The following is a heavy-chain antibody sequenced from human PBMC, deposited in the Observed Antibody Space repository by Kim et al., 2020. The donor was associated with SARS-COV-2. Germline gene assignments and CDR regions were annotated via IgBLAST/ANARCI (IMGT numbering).Heavy chain of an antibody. D-gene: IGHD5-18*01. Sequence: SETLSLTCAVYGGSFSGYYWSWIRQPPGKGLEWIGEINHSGSTNYNPSLKSRVTISVDTSKNQFSLKLSSVTAADTAVYYCARGQPPIQLWYYWGQGTLVTVSS. CDR3: ARGQPPIQLWYY. J-gene: IGHJ4*02. V-gene: IGHV4-34*01. CDR2: INHSGST. CDR1: GGSFSGYY.